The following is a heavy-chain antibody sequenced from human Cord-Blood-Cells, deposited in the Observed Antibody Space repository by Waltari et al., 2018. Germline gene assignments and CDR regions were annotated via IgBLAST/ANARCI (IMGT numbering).Heavy chain of an antibody. J-gene: IGHJ3*02. Sequence: QVQLVQSGAEVKKPGASVKVSCKASGYTFTGYYIPWVRRAPGQGLEWMGWINPNSGGTNYAQKFQGWVTMTRDTSISTAYMELSRLRSDDTAVYYCARASLTGDDAFDIWGQGTMVTVSS. D-gene: IGHD7-27*01. V-gene: IGHV1-2*04. CDR1: GYTFTGYY. CDR2: INPNSGGT. CDR3: ARASLTGDDAFDI.